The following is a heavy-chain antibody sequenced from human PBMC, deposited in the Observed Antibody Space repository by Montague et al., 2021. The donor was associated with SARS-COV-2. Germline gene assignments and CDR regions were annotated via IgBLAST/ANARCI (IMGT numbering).Heavy chain of an antibody. D-gene: IGHD6-19*01. Sequence: SETLSLTCTVSGGSISSYYWSWIRQPPGKGLEWIGYIYYSGSTNYNPSXKSQVTISVDTSKNQFSLKLSSVTAADTAVYYCARGSGWMGNAFDIWGQGTMVTVSS. J-gene: IGHJ3*02. CDR1: GGSISSYY. CDR2: IYYSGST. CDR3: ARGSGWMGNAFDI. V-gene: IGHV4-59*01.